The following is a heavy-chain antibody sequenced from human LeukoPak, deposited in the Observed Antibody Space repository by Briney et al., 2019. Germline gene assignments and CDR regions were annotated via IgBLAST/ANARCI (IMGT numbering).Heavy chain of an antibody. D-gene: IGHD3-22*01. CDR2: IKQDGSEK. Sequence: PGGSLRLSCAASGFTFSSYWMTWVRQAPGKGLEWVAKIKQDGSEKYYVDSVKGRFTISRDNSKNTLYLQMNSLRAEDTAVYYCAKGYNYYDSSGYYHSWGQGTLVTVSS. V-gene: IGHV3-7*03. J-gene: IGHJ4*02. CDR3: AKGYNYYDSSGYYHS. CDR1: GFTFSSYW.